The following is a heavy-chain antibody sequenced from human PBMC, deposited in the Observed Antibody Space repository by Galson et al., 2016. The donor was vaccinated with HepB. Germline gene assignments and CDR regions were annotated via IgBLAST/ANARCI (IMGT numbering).Heavy chain of an antibody. D-gene: IGHD1-1*01. Sequence: SLRLSCAASGFKFTDYNMTWIRQAPGKGLEWLSYINRGDTFTHYADSVRGRFTISRDNARNSLYLHMSNLRAGDTATYYCATQQLVLCGPGTRVIGSS. J-gene: IGHJ4*02. CDR3: ATQQLVL. V-gene: IGHV3-11*06. CDR1: GFKFTDYN. CDR2: INRGDTFT.